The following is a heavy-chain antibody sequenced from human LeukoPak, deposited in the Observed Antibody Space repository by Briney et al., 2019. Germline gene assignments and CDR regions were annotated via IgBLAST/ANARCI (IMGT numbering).Heavy chain of an antibody. CDR1: GFNFHKYW. J-gene: IGHJ4*02. CDR2: INQDDRQI. Sequence: GGALRLSCAASGFNFHKYWLTWGRQAAGKGLEWVANINQDDRQIYYLESVEGRFTITRDNAKNSLHLQMNSLRVEDTAVYYCARGYYYSGTYYLSFFDYWGQGTLVIVSS. CDR3: ARGYYYSGTYYLSFFDY. D-gene: IGHD3-10*01. V-gene: IGHV3-7*01.